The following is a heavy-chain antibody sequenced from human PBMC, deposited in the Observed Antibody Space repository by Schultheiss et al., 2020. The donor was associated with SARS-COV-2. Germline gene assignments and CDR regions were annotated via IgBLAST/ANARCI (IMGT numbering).Heavy chain of an antibody. CDR3: ARAYGDYFIY. V-gene: IGHV4-61*02. Sequence: SQTLSLTCTVSGGSISSGSYYWSWIRQPAGKGLEWIGRIYTSGSTNYNPSLKSRVTISVDTSKNQFSLNLKSMTAADTAFYYCARAYGDYFIYWGRGTLVTVSS. D-gene: IGHD4-17*01. CDR2: IYTSGST. CDR1: GGSISSGSYY. J-gene: IGHJ4*02.